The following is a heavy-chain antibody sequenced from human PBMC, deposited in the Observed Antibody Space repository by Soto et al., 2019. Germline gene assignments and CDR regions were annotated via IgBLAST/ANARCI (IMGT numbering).Heavy chain of an antibody. V-gene: IGHV1-18*01. CDR2: ISAYNGNT. Sequence: GASVKVSCKASGYTFTSYGISWVRQAPGQGLEWMGWISAYNGNTNYAQKLQGRVTMTTDTSTSTAYMELRSLRSDDTAVYYCARGPLRFLEWLNEFNWFDPWGQGTFVTVS. CDR1: GYTFTSYG. J-gene: IGHJ5*02. D-gene: IGHD3-3*01. CDR3: ARGPLRFLEWLNEFNWFDP.